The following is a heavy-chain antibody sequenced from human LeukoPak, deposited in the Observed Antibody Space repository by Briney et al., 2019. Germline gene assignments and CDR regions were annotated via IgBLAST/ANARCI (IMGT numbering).Heavy chain of an antibody. Sequence: PSETLSLTCTVSGGSISHYYWSWIRQPPGKGLEWIGYIYYSGSTNYNPSLKSRVTISLDTSKNQFSLKLSSVTAADTAVYYCASHPSGSYGQVDCWGRGTLVTVSS. D-gene: IGHD1-26*01. CDR3: ASHPSGSYGQVDC. CDR2: IYYSGST. J-gene: IGHJ4*02. CDR1: GGSISHYY. V-gene: IGHV4-59*01.